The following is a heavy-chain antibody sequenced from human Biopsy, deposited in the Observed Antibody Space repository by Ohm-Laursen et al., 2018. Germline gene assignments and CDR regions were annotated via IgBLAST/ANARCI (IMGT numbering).Heavy chain of an antibody. CDR1: GGSISSYY. V-gene: IGHV4-59*08. Sequence: SDTLSLTCAVSGGSISSYYWSWIRQPPGKGLECIGYIYYSGSTNYSPFLKSRVTMSVDTPKNQFSLKLSSATAADTAVYYCARLWGGYHFHGMDVWGQGTTVTVSS. CDR3: ARLWGGYHFHGMDV. CDR2: IYYSGST. D-gene: IGHD7-27*01. J-gene: IGHJ6*02.